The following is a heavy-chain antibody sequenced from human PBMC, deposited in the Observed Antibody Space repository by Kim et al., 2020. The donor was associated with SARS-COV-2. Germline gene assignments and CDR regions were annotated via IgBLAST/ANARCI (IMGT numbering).Heavy chain of an antibody. D-gene: IGHD4-4*01. CDR2: IYYSGST. J-gene: IGHJ6*02. CDR1: GGSISSSSYY. V-gene: IGHV4-39*01. CDR3: ARQTYSNYLYYYYYGMDV. Sequence: SETLSLTCTVSGGSISSSSYYWGWIRQPPGKGLEWIGSIYYSGSTYYNPSLKSRVTISVDTSKNQFSLKLSSVTAADTAVYYCARQTYSNYLYYYYYGMDVWGQGTTVTVSS.